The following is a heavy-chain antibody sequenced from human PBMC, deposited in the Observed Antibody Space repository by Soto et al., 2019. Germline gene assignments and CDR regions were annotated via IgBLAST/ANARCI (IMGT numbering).Heavy chain of an antibody. Sequence: QVQLVQSGAEEKKPGASVKVSCKASGYTFTSYAMHWVRQAPGQRLEWMGWINAGNGNTKYSQKFKGRVTITRDTSASTDYMELTRLRSEATAVYYCARGGGWYVWFDPWGQGTLVTVSS. CDR1: GYTFTSYA. CDR3: ARGGGWYVWFDP. D-gene: IGHD6-19*01. V-gene: IGHV1-3*05. J-gene: IGHJ5*02. CDR2: INAGNGNT.